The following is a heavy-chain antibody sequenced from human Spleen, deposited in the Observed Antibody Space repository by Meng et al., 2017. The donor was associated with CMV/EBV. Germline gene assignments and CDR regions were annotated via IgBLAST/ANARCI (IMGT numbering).Heavy chain of an antibody. CDR1: GYTFTSYG. V-gene: IGHV1-2*02. CDR2: INPNSGGA. J-gene: IGHJ6*03. Sequence: ASVKVSCKASGYTFTSYGISWVRQAPGQGLEWMGWINPNSGGANYAQKFQGRVTVTRDTSISTAYMELSRLRSDDTAVYYCARDYVVVIAATHYHYYYMDVWGKGTTVTVSS. CDR3: ARDYVVVIAATHYHYYYMDV. D-gene: IGHD2-21*01.